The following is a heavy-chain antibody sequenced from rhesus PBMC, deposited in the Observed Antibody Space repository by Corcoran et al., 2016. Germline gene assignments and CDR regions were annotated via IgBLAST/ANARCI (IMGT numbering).Heavy chain of an antibody. CDR1: GGSISSNY. Sequence: QVQLQESGPGLVKPLETLSLTCAVSGGSISSNYWSWFPQPPGKGLEWIGYIYGSGSSTNYNPYLKSRVTLSVDTSKNQFSLKLSAVTAADTAVYYCARETWGYGLDSWGQGVVVTVSS. CDR3: ARETWGYGLDS. D-gene: IGHD1-38*01. CDR2: IYGSGSST. J-gene: IGHJ6*01. V-gene: IGHV4S11*01.